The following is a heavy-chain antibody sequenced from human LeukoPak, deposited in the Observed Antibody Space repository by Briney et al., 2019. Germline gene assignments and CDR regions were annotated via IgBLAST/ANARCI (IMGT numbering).Heavy chain of an antibody. CDR2: IYPYSGDT. D-gene: IGHD5-12*01. CDR1: GYTFTGYY. CDR3: ARGIGTTISY. V-gene: IGHV1-2*02. J-gene: IGHJ4*02. Sequence: ASVKVSCKASGYTFTGYYIHWVRQAPGQGLEWMGWIYPYSGDTNYAQNFQGRVTMTRDTSISTAYMELSSLRSDDTAVYYCARGIGTTISYWGQGTLVTVSS.